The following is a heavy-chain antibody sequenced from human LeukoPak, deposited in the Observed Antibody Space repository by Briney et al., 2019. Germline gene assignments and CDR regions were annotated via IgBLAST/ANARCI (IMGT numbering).Heavy chain of an antibody. CDR1: GVSISSRNW. V-gene: IGHV4-4*02. CDR2: IYHSGST. D-gene: IGHD6-19*01. J-gene: IGHJ3*02. CDR3: ARAGIAVADDAFDI. Sequence: PSETLSLTCAVSGVSISSRNWWSWVRQPPGKGLEWIGEIYHSGSTNYNPSLKSRVTISLDKSKNQFSLKLSSVTAADTAVYYCARAGIAVADDAFDIWGQGTMVTVSS.